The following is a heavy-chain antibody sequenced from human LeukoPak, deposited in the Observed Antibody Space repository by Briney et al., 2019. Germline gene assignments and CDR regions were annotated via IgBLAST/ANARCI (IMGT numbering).Heavy chain of an antibody. V-gene: IGHV1-2*04. J-gene: IGHJ3*02. Sequence: ASVKVSCKASGYTFTGYYMHWVRQAPGQGLEWMGWINPNSGGTNYAQKFQGWVTMTRDTSISTAYMELSRLRSDDTAVYYCARDQGFWSGSVDAFDIWGQGTMVTVSS. CDR3: ARDQGFWSGSVDAFDI. D-gene: IGHD3-3*01. CDR1: GYTFTGYY. CDR2: INPNSGGT.